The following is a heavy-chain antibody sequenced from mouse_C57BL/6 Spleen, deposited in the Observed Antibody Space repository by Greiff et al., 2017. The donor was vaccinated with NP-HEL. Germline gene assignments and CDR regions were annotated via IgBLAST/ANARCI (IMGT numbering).Heavy chain of an antibody. CDR2: IYPSDSET. Sequence: QVQLQQPGAELVRPGSSVKLSCKASGYTFTSYWMDWVKQRPGQGLEWIGNIYPSDSETHYNQKFKDKATLTVDKSSSTAYMQLSSLTSEDSAVYYVARSGRWLYFDYWGQGTTLTVSS. CDR1: GYTFTSYW. CDR3: ARSGRWLYFDY. D-gene: IGHD2-3*01. J-gene: IGHJ2*01. V-gene: IGHV1-61*01.